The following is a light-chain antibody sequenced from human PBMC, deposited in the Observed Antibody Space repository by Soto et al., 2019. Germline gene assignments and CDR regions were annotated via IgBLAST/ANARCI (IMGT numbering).Light chain of an antibody. CDR3: QQCGSSST. V-gene: IGKV3-15*01. CDR2: GAS. Sequence: KVMKNSPAAVSVYPKERATLSCRASQSVDINLAWYQQKPGQAPRLLIYGASTRATDMPDRFSGSGSGTDFTLTISRLEPEDFAVYYCQQCGSSSTFGQGTRLEIK. J-gene: IGKJ5*01. CDR1: QSVDIN.